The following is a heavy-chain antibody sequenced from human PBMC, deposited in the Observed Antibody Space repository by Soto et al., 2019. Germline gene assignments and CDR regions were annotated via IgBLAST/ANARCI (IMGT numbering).Heavy chain of an antibody. Sequence: QVQLVQSGAEVKKPGASVKVSCKASGYTFTSNAISWVRQAPGQGLEWMGWISGYNGNTNYAQKVQGRVTLTTDTATSTAYMELRSLRSDETAVSYCARDGVGGYLNPYGMDVWGQGTTVTVSS. J-gene: IGHJ6*02. D-gene: IGHD2-2*01. CDR3: ARDGVGGYLNPYGMDV. V-gene: IGHV1-18*01. CDR1: GYTFTSNA. CDR2: ISGYNGNT.